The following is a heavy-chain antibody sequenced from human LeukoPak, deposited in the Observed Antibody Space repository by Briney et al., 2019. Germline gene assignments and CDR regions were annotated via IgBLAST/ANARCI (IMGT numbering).Heavy chain of an antibody. V-gene: IGHV4-61*02. CDR1: GGSISSGSYY. Sequence: SETLSLTCTVSGGSISSGSYYWSWIRQPAGKGLEWIGRIYTSGSTNYNPSLKSRATISVDTSKNQFALKLSSVTAADTAVYYCARAPPPAASRYYYYMDVWGKGTTVTVSS. CDR2: IYTSGST. D-gene: IGHD2-2*01. J-gene: IGHJ6*03. CDR3: ARAPPPAASRYYYYMDV.